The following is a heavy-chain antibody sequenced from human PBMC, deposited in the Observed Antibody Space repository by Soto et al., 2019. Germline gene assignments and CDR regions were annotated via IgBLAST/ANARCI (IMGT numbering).Heavy chain of an antibody. CDR3: ARLPLGAVGRSDIGAPGWFDP. Sequence: QLQLRESGPGLVKPSETLSLTCTVSGGSISSSSYYWVWIRQPPGKGLEWIGYIYYSGSAYYNPSLKSRVTIYVDTSKNQFSLKLSSVTAADTAVYYCARLPLGAVGRSDIGAPGWFDPWGQGTLVTVSS. CDR2: IYYSGSA. J-gene: IGHJ5*02. CDR1: GGSISSSSYY. V-gene: IGHV4-39*01. D-gene: IGHD2-15*01.